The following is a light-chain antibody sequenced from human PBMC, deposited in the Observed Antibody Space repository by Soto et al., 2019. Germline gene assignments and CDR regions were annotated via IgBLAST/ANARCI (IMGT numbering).Light chain of an antibody. J-gene: IGLJ1*01. V-gene: IGLV2-14*01. CDR1: GSDVGGYNY. Sequence: QSVLTRPASVSGSPGQSITISCTGTGSDVGGYNYVSWYQQHPGKAPKLMIYDVSNRPSGVSNRFSGSKSGNTASLTISGLQTEDEADYYCSSFTSSTTYVFGTGTKVTV. CDR3: SSFTSSTTYV. CDR2: DVS.